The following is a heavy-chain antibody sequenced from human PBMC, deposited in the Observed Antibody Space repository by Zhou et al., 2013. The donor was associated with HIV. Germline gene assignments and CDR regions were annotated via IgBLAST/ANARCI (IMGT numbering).Heavy chain of an antibody. CDR3: ARVGIGRFCNGSSCYLDS. CDR1: GYSFNSYD. D-gene: IGHD2-2*01. V-gene: IGHV1-18*01. J-gene: IGHJ5*01. Sequence: VQLLQSGTEVKKPGASVRVSCRTSGYSFNSYDINWVRQAPGHGPEWMGGLSGYNPKTNYTQRSEGRITLTTDTSTNTAYMELRSLRFDDTAVYYCARVGIGRFCNGSSCYLDSWGQGSQVTVSS. CDR2: LSGYNPKT.